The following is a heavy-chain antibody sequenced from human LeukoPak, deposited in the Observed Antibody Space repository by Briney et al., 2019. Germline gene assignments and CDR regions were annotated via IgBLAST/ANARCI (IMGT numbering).Heavy chain of an antibody. CDR2: ISGDGGST. CDR1: GFTFDDYA. Sequence: GGSLRLSCAASGFTFDDYAMHWVRQAPGKGLEWVSLISGDGGSTYYADSVKGRFTTSRDNSKNSLYLQMNSLRTEDTALYYCAKDGGYYDSSGSFDYWGQGTLVTVSS. V-gene: IGHV3-43*02. J-gene: IGHJ4*02. CDR3: AKDGGYYDSSGSFDY. D-gene: IGHD3-22*01.